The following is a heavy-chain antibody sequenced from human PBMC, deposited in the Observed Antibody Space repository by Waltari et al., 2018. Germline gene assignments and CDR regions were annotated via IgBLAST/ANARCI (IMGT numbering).Heavy chain of an antibody. CDR3: TRVSTVPAAADAFDI. CDR1: AFTFDDYA. Sequence: EVQVVESGGDLVQPGRSLRLSCIGSAFTFDDYAMSWFRQAPGKGLEWVGLIRTRSHGDTTEYAASVKGRFSISRNDFRRIAYLQMNSLKTEDTAVYYCTRVSTVPAAADAFDIWGQGTMVTVSS. D-gene: IGHD2-2*01. V-gene: IGHV3-49*03. CDR2: IRTRSHGDTT. J-gene: IGHJ3*02.